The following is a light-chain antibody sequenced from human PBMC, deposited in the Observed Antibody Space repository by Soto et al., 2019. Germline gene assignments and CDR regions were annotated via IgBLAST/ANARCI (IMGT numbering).Light chain of an antibody. Sequence: ADIVTISCRASQGIGSALAWYQQKPGKAPKLLIYKASTLESGVPSRFSGSGSGTEFTLTISSLQADDFAIYYCQQYNGYRLAFGGGTKVDIK. J-gene: IGKJ4*01. V-gene: IGKV1-5*03. CDR2: KAS. CDR3: QQYNGYRLA. CDR1: QGIGSA.